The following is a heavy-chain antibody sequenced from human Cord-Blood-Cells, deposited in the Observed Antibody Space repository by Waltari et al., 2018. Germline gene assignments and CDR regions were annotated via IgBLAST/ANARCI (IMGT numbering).Heavy chain of an antibody. CDR2: IYYSGST. V-gene: IGHV4-59*01. Sequence: QVQLQESGPGLVKPSEPLSLTCTVAGGSISSYYWCWIRQPPGKGLEWIGYIYYSGSTNYNPSLKSRVTISGDTSKNQFSLKLSSVTAADTAVYYCASTLRTTVTAFDIWGQGTMVTVSS. J-gene: IGHJ3*02. CDR1: GGSISSYY. D-gene: IGHD4-4*01. CDR3: ASTLRTTVTAFDI.